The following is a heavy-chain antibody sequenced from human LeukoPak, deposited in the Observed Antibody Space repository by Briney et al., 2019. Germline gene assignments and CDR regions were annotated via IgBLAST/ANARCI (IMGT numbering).Heavy chain of an antibody. CDR1: GFTFSSYA. Sequence: GGSLRLSCAASGFTFSSYAMHWVRQAPGKGLEWVAVISYDGSNKYYADSVKGRFTISRDNSKNTQYLQMNSLRAEDTAVSYCARSIAVADHFDYWGQRTLVTVSS. J-gene: IGHJ4*02. D-gene: IGHD6-19*01. CDR3: ARSIAVADHFDY. V-gene: IGHV3-30*04. CDR2: ISYDGSNK.